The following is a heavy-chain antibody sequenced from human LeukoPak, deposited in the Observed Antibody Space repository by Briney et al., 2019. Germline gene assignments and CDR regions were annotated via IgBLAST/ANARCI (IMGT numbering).Heavy chain of an antibody. CDR3: AKDRDLDY. CDR2: ISWNSGNL. CDR1: GFTFGDYA. J-gene: IGHJ4*02. Sequence: GGSLRLSCAASGFTFGDYAMHWVRLAPGRGLEWVSGISWNSGNLDYADSVKGRFTISRDNAKKSLYLQMNSPRPEDTAFYYCAKDRDLDYWGQGTLVTVSS. V-gene: IGHV3-9*01.